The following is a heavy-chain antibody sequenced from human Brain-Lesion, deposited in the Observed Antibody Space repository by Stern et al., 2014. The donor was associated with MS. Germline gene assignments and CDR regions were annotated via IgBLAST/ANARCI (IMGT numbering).Heavy chain of an antibody. J-gene: IGHJ4*02. CDR3: ARDITGSSAYFAY. CDR1: GFTFDDYA. V-gene: IGHV3-9*01. Sequence: EVQLVESGGDLVQPGRSLRLSCAAFGFTFDDYAMHWVLQAPGKGLEWVPGISWNSGTIGYADSVKGRFTTSRDNAYSSLYLQMNSLRPEDTALYYCARDITGSSAYFAYWGQGTLVTVSS. CDR2: ISWNSGTI. D-gene: IGHD1-14*01.